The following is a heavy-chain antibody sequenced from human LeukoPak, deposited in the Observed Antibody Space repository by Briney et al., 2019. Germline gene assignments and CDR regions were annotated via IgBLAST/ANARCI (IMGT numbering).Heavy chain of an antibody. CDR2: IRFDGSNK. CDR3: AKDHSGAYYDFWSGKFDY. V-gene: IGHV3-30*02. Sequence: GGSLRLSCAASGFTFSNYGMHWVRQAPGKGLEWVAFIRFDGSNKYYADSVKGRFTISRDNSKNTLYLQMNSLRAEDTAVYYCAKDHSGAYYDFWSGKFDYWGQGTLVTVSS. D-gene: IGHD3-3*01. CDR1: GFTFSNYG. J-gene: IGHJ4*02.